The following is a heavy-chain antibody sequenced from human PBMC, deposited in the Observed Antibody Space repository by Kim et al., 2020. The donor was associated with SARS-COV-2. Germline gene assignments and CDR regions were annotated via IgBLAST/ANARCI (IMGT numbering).Heavy chain of an antibody. J-gene: IGHJ4*02. V-gene: IGHV1-3*01. CDR2: INAGNGNT. D-gene: IGHD4-17*01. Sequence: ASVKVSCKASGYPFTSYAMHWVRQAPGQRLEWMGWINAGNGNTKYSQKFQGRVTITRDTSASTAYMELSSLRSEDTAVYYCAREIVMTTVTTDYWGQGTLVNVSS. CDR1: GYPFTSYA. CDR3: AREIVMTTVTTDY.